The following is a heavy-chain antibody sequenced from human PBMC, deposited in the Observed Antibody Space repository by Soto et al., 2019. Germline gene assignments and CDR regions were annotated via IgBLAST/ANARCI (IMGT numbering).Heavy chain of an antibody. CDR1: GFTFSSYG. J-gene: IGHJ6*02. Sequence: PGGSLRLSCAASGFTFSSYGMHWVRQAPGKGLEWVAVISYDGSNKYYADSVKGRFTISRDNSKNTLYLQMNSLRAEDTAVYYCAKDRGITIFGVVSYGMDVWGQGTTVTVSS. CDR3: AKDRGITIFGVVSYGMDV. CDR2: ISYDGSNK. V-gene: IGHV3-30*18. D-gene: IGHD3-3*01.